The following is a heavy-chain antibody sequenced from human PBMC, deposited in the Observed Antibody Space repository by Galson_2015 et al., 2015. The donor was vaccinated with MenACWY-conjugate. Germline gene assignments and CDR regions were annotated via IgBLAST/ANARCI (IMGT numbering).Heavy chain of an antibody. CDR1: GGTFSSYA. V-gene: IGHV1-69*13. Sequence: SVKVSFKASGGTFSSYAISWVRRAPGHGLEWMGGIIPIFGTANYAQKFQGRVTITADASTSTAYMELSSLRSEDTAVYYCARAVPWDYYDSSGYYPLDYWGQGTLVTVSS. CDR2: IIPIFGTA. J-gene: IGHJ4*02. CDR3: ARAVPWDYYDSSGYYPLDY. D-gene: IGHD3-22*01.